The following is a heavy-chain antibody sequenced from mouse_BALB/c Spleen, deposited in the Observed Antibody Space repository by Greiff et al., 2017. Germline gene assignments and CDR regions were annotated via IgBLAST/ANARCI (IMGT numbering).Heavy chain of an antibody. D-gene: IGHD1-2*01. V-gene: IGHV1-5*01. J-gene: IGHJ4*01. CDR2: IYPGNSDT. Sequence: VQLQQSGTVLARPGASVKMSCKASGYSFTSYWMHWVKQRPGQGLEWIGAIYPGNSDTSYNQKFKGKAKLTAVTSASTAYMELSSLTNEDSAVYYCTRFIDDEGARDYWGQGTSVTVSS. CDR1: GYSFTSYW. CDR3: TRFIDDEGARDY.